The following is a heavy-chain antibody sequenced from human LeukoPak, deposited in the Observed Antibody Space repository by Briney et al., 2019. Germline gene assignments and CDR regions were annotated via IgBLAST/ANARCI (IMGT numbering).Heavy chain of an antibody. V-gene: IGHV3-53*01. Sequence: GGSLRLSCAASGFTVSSNYMSWVRQAPGKGLEWVSVIYSGGSTYYADSVKGRFTISRDSSKNTRHLQMNSLRAEDTAVYYCAREVVRGVVDYWGQGTLVTVSS. CDR1: GFTVSSNY. CDR3: AREVVRGVVDY. J-gene: IGHJ4*02. CDR2: IYSGGST. D-gene: IGHD3-10*01.